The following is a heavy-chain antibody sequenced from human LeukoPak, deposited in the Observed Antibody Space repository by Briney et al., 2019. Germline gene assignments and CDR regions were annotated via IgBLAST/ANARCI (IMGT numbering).Heavy chain of an antibody. D-gene: IGHD3-22*01. J-gene: IGHJ4*02. CDR3: AREKYDSSGYYYVSY. V-gene: IGHV3-53*01. CDR1: GFTVSSNY. CDR2: IYSDGST. Sequence: GGSLRLSCAASGFTVSSNYMSWVRQAPGKGLEWVSEIYSDGSTYYAASVKGRFTISRDNSKNTLYLQMNSLRTEDTAVYYCAREKYDSSGYYYVSYWGQGTLVTVSS.